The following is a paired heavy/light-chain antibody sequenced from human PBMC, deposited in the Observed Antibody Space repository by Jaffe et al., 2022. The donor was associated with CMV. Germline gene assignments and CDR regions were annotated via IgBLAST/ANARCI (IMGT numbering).Heavy chain of an antibody. CDR1: GFTFSNAW. CDR3: NSRGLRLGDHLPHFFDY. J-gene: IGHJ4*02. CDR2: IKSKTDGGTT. D-gene: IGHD3-16*01. V-gene: IGHV3-15*01. Sequence: EVQLVESGGGLVKPGGSLRLSCAASGFTFSNAWMSWVRQAPGKGLEWVGRIKSKTDGGTTDYAAPVKGRFTISRDDSKNTLYLQMNSLKTEDTAVYYCNSRGLRLGDHLPHFFDYWGQGTLVTVSS.
Light chain of an antibody. CDR1: ALPKQY. CDR2: KDS. CDR3: QSADSSGTYRGV. Sequence: SYELTQPPSVSVSPGQTARITCSGDALPKQYAYWYQQKPGQAPVLVIYKDSERPSGIPERFSGSSSGTTVTLTISGVQAEDEADYYCQSADSSGTYRGVFGGGTKLTVL. V-gene: IGLV3-25*03. J-gene: IGLJ2*01.